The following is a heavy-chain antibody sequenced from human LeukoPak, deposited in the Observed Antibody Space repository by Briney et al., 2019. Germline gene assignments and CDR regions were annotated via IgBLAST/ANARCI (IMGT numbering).Heavy chain of an antibody. CDR1: GGSISSYY. Sequence: PSETLSLTCTVSGGSISSYYWSWIRRPPGKGLEWIGYIYYSGSTNYNPSLKSRVTISVDTSKNQFSLKLSSVTAADTAVYYCAGRNYYDSSGYLDYWGQGTLVTVSS. J-gene: IGHJ4*02. CDR3: AGRNYYDSSGYLDY. CDR2: IYYSGST. V-gene: IGHV4-59*01. D-gene: IGHD3-22*01.